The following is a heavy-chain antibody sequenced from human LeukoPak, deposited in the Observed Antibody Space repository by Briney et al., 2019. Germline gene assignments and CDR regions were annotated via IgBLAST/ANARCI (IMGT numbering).Heavy chain of an antibody. CDR1: GFTFSSYA. Sequence: QSGGSLRLSCAASGFTFSSYAMHWVRQAPGKGLEWVAVISYDGGNKYYADSVKGRFTISRDNSKNTLYLQMNSLRAEDTAVYYCARARQDWQQLVLDIYYGMDVWGQGTTVTVSS. CDR3: ARARQDWQQLVLDIYYGMDV. J-gene: IGHJ6*02. CDR2: ISYDGGNK. D-gene: IGHD6-13*01. V-gene: IGHV3-30-3*01.